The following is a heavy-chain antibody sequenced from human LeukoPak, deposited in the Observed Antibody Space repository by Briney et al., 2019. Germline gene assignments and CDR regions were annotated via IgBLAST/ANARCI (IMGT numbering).Heavy chain of an antibody. J-gene: IGHJ4*02. V-gene: IGHV3-30*02. Sequence: GGSLRLSCVASGFTFSTYGMHWGRQAPGMGLEWVAFIRYDGSNKYYADSVKGRFTISRDNSKNTLYLQMNSLRAEDTAVYYCAKGHDFWSGPNYFDYWGQGTLVTVSS. CDR3: AKGHDFWSGPNYFDY. D-gene: IGHD3-3*01. CDR2: IRYDGSNK. CDR1: GFTFSTYG.